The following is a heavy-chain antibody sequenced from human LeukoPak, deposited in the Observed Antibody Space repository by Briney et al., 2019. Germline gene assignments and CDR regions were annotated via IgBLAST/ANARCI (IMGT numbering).Heavy chain of an antibody. CDR2: ISYDGSNK. J-gene: IGHJ4*02. Sequence: GGSLRLSCAASGFTFSSYGMHWVRQAPGKGLEWVAVISYDGSNKYYADSVKGRFTISRDNSKNTLYLQMNSLRAEDTAVYYCAKEAYYWGQGTLVTVSS. CDR3: AKEAYY. V-gene: IGHV3-30*18. CDR1: GFTFSSYG.